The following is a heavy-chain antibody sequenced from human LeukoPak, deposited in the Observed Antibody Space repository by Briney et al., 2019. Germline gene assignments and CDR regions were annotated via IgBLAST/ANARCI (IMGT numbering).Heavy chain of an antibody. V-gene: IGHV3-30*04. D-gene: IGHD3-10*01. Sequence: GGSLRLSCAASGFTFSSYAMHWVRQAPGKGLEWVAVISYDGSNKYYADSVKGRFTISRDNSKNTLYLQMNSLTAEDTAVYYCAKRVRYGSGNYHFDHWGQGTLVTVSS. CDR1: GFTFSSYA. J-gene: IGHJ4*02. CDR3: AKRVRYGSGNYHFDH. CDR2: ISYDGSNK.